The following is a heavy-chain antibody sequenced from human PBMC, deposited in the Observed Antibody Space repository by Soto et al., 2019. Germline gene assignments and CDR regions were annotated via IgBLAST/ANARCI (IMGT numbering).Heavy chain of an antibody. CDR3: AHTLGWLRRGRGGGDWFDP. D-gene: IGHD5-12*01. CDR2: IYWDDDK. V-gene: IGHV2-5*02. Sequence: SGPTLVNPTPTLTLTCTFSGFSLSTSGVGVGWIRQPPGKALEWLALIYWDDDKRYSPSLKSRLTITKDTSKNQVVLTMTNMDPVDTATYYCAHTLGWLRRGRGGGDWFDPWGQGTLVTVSS. CDR1: GFSLSTSGVG. J-gene: IGHJ5*02.